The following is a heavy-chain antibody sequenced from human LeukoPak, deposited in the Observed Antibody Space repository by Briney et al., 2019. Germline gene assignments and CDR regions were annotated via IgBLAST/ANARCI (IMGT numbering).Heavy chain of an antibody. CDR3: AKSFFYGSGSYWRHGAYYFDY. J-gene: IGHJ4*02. D-gene: IGHD3-10*01. CDR2: ISYDGSNK. V-gene: IGHV3-30*18. Sequence: GGSLRLSCTASGFTFSTYDMHWVRQAPGKGLEWVAVISYDGSNKYYADSVKGRFTISRDNSKNTLYLQMNSLRAEDTAVYYCAKSFFYGSGSYWRHGAYYFDYWGQGTLVTVSS. CDR1: GFTFSTYD.